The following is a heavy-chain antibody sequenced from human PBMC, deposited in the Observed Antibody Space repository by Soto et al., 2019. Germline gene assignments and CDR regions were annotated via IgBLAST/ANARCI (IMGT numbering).Heavy chain of an antibody. CDR3: ARDFFDSSDYTTNWFDP. CDR2: TYYRSKWYN. CDR1: GDSVSTNSAT. Sequence: SQTLSLTCAISGDSVSTNSATWDWIRQSPSRGLEWLGRTYYRSKWYNDYAVSVKGRITINPDTSKNQFSLKLTSVTAADAALYYCARDFFDSSDYTTNWFDPWGQGTLVTVSS. D-gene: IGHD3-22*01. J-gene: IGHJ5*02. V-gene: IGHV6-1*01.